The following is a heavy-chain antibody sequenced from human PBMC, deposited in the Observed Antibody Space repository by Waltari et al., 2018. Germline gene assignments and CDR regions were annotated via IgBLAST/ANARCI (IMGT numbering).Heavy chain of an antibody. CDR1: GFTFDDYA. CDR2: ISWNSGSI. Sequence: EVQLVESGGGLVQPGRSLRLSCAASGFTFDDYAMHWVRQAPGKGLEWVSGISWNSGSIDYADSVKGRFTISRDNAKNSLYLQMNSLRAEDMALYYCAKDTGSNQEGNAFDIWGQGTMVTVSS. D-gene: IGHD4-4*01. CDR3: AKDTGSNQEGNAFDI. J-gene: IGHJ3*02. V-gene: IGHV3-9*03.